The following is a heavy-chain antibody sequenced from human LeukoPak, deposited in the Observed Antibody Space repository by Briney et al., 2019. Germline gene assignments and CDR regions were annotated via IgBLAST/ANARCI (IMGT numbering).Heavy chain of an antibody. V-gene: IGHV1-46*01. J-gene: IGHJ4*02. CDR2: INPSGGST. Sequence: GASVKVSCKASGYTFTSYYMHWVRQAPGQGLEWMGIINPSGGSTSYAQKLQGRVTMTTDTSTTTAYLELRSLRSDDTAVYYCARDAASSSWPPIFGYWGQGILVTVSS. CDR3: ARDAASSSWPPIFGY. D-gene: IGHD6-13*01. CDR1: GYTFTSYY.